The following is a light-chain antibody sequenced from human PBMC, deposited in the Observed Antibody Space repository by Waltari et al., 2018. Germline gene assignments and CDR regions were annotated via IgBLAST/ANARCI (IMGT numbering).Light chain of an antibody. V-gene: IGKV3-11*01. CDR2: GAS. CDR1: QSVNSY. CDR3: QQRSNWPPEFT. J-gene: IGKJ3*01. Sequence: EIVFTQSPASLSSSPGQRSTPSCRASQSVNSYLVWYQQKPGQAPRLLIYGASNRATDIPARFSGSGCGTDFTLTISSLEPDDSAVYYCQQRSNWPPEFTFGPGTKVDIK.